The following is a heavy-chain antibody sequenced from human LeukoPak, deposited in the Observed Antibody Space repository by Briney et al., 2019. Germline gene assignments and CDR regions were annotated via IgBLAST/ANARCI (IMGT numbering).Heavy chain of an antibody. D-gene: IGHD5-12*01. J-gene: IGHJ4*02. CDR2: INPNSGGT. CDR1: GYTFTGYC. Sequence: ASVKVSCKASGYTFTGYCMHWVRQAPGQGIEWMGWINPNSGGTNYAQKFQGWVTMTRDTSISTAYMELSRLRSDDTAVYYCARVNSGYDGSLDYWGQGTLVTVSS. CDR3: ARVNSGYDGSLDY. V-gene: IGHV1-2*04.